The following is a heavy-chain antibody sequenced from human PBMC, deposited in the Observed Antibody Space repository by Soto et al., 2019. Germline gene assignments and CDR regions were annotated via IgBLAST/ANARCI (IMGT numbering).Heavy chain of an antibody. CDR1: GYSFTSYW. D-gene: IGHD3-22*01. CDR3: ARLGYYYDSSGHLGAYYFDY. CDR2: IYPGDSDT. Sequence: PGESLKISCQGSGYSFTSYWIGWVRQMPGKGLEWMGIIYPGDSDTRYSPSFQGQVTISADKSISTAYLQWSSLKASDTAMYYCARLGYYYDSSGHLGAYYFDYWGQGTLVTVSS. V-gene: IGHV5-51*01. J-gene: IGHJ4*02.